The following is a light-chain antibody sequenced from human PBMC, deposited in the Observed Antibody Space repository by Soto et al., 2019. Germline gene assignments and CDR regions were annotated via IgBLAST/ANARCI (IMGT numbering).Light chain of an antibody. Sequence: EIVMTQSPATLSVSPGERATLSCRASQSVSINLAWYQQKPGQAPRLLIYGASTRATAIPVRFSGSGSGTEFNLTISSLQSEDLAVYYCQQYNDWPPGTFGQGTKLEIK. J-gene: IGKJ2*01. CDR2: GAS. CDR3: QQYNDWPPGT. V-gene: IGKV3-15*01. CDR1: QSVSIN.